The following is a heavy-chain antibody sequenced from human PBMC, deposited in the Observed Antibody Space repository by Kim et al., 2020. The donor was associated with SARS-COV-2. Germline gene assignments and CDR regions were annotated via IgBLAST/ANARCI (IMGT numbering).Heavy chain of an antibody. CDR2: ISSSGSTI. D-gene: IGHD2-15*01. J-gene: IGHJ6*02. CDR3: ARDVRRYCSGGCCYVDYYYYYGMDV. CDR1: GFTFSDYY. V-gene: IGHV3-11*04. Sequence: GGSLRLSCAASGFTFSDYYMSWIRQAPGKGLEWVSYISSSGSTIYYADSVKGRFTIPRDNAKNSLYLQMNSLRAEDTAVYYCARDVRRYCSGGCCYVDYYYYYGMDVWGQGTTVTVSS.